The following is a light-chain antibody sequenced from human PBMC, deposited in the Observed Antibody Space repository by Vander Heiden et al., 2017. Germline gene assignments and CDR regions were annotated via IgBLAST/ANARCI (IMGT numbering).Light chain of an antibody. V-gene: IGKV1-33*01. CDR2: DSS. CDR3: HQYDNLPLT. Sequence: IQMTQSPSSLSASVGDRVTITCQASQDISNNVNWYQQKPGKAPQLLIYDSSNLETGVPSRFSASGSGTDFSLTISSLQPEDVATYFCHQYDNLPLTFGGGTKVEIK. J-gene: IGKJ4*01. CDR1: QDISNN.